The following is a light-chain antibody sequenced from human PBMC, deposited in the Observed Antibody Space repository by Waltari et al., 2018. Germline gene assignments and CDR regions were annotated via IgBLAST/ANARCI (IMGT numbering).Light chain of an antibody. CDR1: NIGSKS. CDR2: YDS. J-gene: IGLJ2*01. V-gene: IGLV3-21*04. CDR3: LVWHSTTDHHGV. Sequence: SYVVTQSPSVSVAPGETARITCGGDNIGSKSVHWYQQRPGQAPVLVISYDSDRPSGIPERCSGSNSGNTATLTISWVEADDEADYDCLVWHSTTDHHGVFGGGTKLTVL.